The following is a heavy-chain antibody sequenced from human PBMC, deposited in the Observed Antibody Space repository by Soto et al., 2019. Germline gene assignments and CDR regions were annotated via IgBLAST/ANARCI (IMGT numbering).Heavy chain of an antibody. D-gene: IGHD3-16*02. CDR2: ITYDDIDN. CDR3: AKDLCNYVWGSNRYTDRRQYHYAMDV. Sequence: QEQLVESGGGVVQPGRSLRLSCVASGFMFTSHAMHWVRRAPGKGLEWLALITYDDIDNYYADSVKGRFTISRDQSKNTLDLLMDSLTTEDTAVYYCAKDLCNYVWGSNRYTDRRQYHYAMDVWGQGTTVTVSS. V-gene: IGHV3-30*18. J-gene: IGHJ6*02. CDR1: GFMFTSHA.